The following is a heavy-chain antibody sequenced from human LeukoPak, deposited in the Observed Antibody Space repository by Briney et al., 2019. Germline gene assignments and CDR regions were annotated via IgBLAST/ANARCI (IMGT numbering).Heavy chain of an antibody. J-gene: IGHJ4*02. CDR3: ARNPPEFGLPDLLNDY. Sequence: ASVKVSCKASGYTFTSYAMHWVRQAPGQRLEWMGWINAGNGNTKYSQKFQGRVTMTTDTSTSTAYMELRSLRSDDTAVYYCARNPPEFGLPDLLNDYWGQGTLVTVSS. CDR1: GYTFTSYA. D-gene: IGHD3-16*01. V-gene: IGHV1-3*01. CDR2: INAGNGNT.